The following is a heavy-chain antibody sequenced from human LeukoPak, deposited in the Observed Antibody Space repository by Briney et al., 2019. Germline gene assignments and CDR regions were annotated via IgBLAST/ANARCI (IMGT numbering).Heavy chain of an antibody. V-gene: IGHV3-66*01. CDR1: GFTVSSNY. Sequence: PGGSLRLSCAASGFTVSSNYMSWVRQAPGKGLEWDSVIYSGGSTYYADSVKGRFTISRDNSKNTLYLQMNSLRAEDTAVYYCARAETTVDAFDIWGQGTMVTVSS. CDR2: IYSGGST. CDR3: ARAETTVDAFDI. D-gene: IGHD4-17*01. J-gene: IGHJ3*02.